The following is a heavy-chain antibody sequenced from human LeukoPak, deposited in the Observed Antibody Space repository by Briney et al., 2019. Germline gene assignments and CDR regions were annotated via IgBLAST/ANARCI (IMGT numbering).Heavy chain of an antibody. Sequence: SVKVSCKASGGTFSSYAISWVRQAPGQGLKWMGGIIPIFGTANYAQKFQGRVTITADESTSTAYMELSSLRSEDTAVYYCARGVTIFGVPQGYSWFDPWGQGTLVTVSS. V-gene: IGHV1-69*13. CDR3: ARGVTIFGVPQGYSWFDP. D-gene: IGHD3-3*01. CDR1: GGTFSSYA. CDR2: IIPIFGTA. J-gene: IGHJ5*02.